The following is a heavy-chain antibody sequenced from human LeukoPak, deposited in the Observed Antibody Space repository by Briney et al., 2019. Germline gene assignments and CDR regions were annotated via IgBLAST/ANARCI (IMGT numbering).Heavy chain of an antibody. J-gene: IGHJ4*02. CDR2: IRSKANSYAT. Sequence: HPGGSLRLSCAASGFTFSGSAMHWVRQASGKGLEWVGRIRSKANSYATAYAASVKGRFTISRDDSKNTAYLQMNSLKTEDTAVYYCTRLNVVTPGGAAYWGQGTLVTVSS. D-gene: IGHD4-23*01. CDR3: TRLNVVTPGGAAY. CDR1: GFTFSGSA. V-gene: IGHV3-73*01.